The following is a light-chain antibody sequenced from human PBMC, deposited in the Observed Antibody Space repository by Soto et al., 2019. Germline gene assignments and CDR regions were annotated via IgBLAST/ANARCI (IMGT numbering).Light chain of an antibody. CDR2: EVN. J-gene: IGLJ2*01. V-gene: IGLV2-8*01. CDR1: SSDVGNYDS. Sequence: QSALTQPPSASGSPGQSVTISCTGTSSDVGNYDSVSWYQHHPGKAPQAVIYEVNKRPSGVPDRFSGSKSGNTASLTISGLRADDEANYHCCSYAGTFVVFGGGTKLTVL. CDR3: CSYAGTFVV.